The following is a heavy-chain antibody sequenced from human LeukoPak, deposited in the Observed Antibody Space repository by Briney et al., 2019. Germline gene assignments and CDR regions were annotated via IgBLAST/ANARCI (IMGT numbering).Heavy chain of an antibody. CDR1: GFTFSSDA. CDR2: IDESGGSI. J-gene: IGHJ4*02. Sequence: GGSLRLSCAATGFTFSSDAMSWVRQAPGKGLEWVSGIDESGGSIYYADSVKGRFTISRDNSKNTLDLQMNSLRAEDTAVYYCARDYGSRGSSSYPFDNWSQGTLVTVSP. V-gene: IGHV3-23*01. D-gene: IGHD3-10*01. CDR3: ARDYGSRGSSSYPFDN.